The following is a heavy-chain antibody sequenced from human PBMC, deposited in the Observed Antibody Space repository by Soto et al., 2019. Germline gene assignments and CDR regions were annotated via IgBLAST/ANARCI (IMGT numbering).Heavy chain of an antibody. Sequence: SETLSLTCAVYGGSFSGYYWSWIRQPPGKGLEWIGEINHSGSTNYNPSLKSRFTISVDTSKNQFSLKLSSVTAADTAVYYCARRARGYYDFWSGYYAFDIWGQGTMVTVSS. CDR2: INHSGST. CDR1: GGSFSGYY. CDR3: ARRARGYYDFWSGYYAFDI. D-gene: IGHD3-3*01. J-gene: IGHJ3*02. V-gene: IGHV4-34*01.